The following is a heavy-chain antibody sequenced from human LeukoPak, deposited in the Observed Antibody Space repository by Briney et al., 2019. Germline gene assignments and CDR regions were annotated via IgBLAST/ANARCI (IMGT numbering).Heavy chain of an antibody. V-gene: IGHV4-39*07. CDR2: IYYSGST. Sequence: SETLSLTCTVSGGSISSSSYYWGWIRQPPGKGLEWIGSIYYSGSTYYNPSLKSRVTISVDTSKNQFSLKLSSVTAADTAVYYCARGRIAATHYYYYYYMDVWGKGTTVTVSS. J-gene: IGHJ6*03. CDR1: GGSISSSSYY. D-gene: IGHD2-15*01. CDR3: ARGRIAATHYYYYYYMDV.